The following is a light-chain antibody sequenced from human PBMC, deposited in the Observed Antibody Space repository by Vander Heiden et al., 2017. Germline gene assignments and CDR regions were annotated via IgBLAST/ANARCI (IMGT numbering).Light chain of an antibody. CDR3: RQYEGYPLT. Sequence: AVQMTQFPSSVSAYVGDTITITCRASQNMRNDLGWHQQRPGEAPRLLLYADSHLHGDVPLRFNGTKSGREFTLTISGLQPEDFATYYCRQYEGYPLTFGGGTKVE. V-gene: IGKV1-6*01. J-gene: IGKJ4*01. CDR1: QNMRND. CDR2: ADS.